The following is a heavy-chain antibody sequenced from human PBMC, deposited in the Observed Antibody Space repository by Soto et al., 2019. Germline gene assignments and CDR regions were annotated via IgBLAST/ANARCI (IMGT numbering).Heavy chain of an antibody. Sequence: QVELVQSGVEVKKPGSSLKVSCKASGGTFTNYAFNWVRQAPGQGLAWMGGIIPFYDKANYAEKFQGRVTITADKSTTTAYMELSSLTSDDTAVYFCARGYRELYYYAMDVWGRGTPVIVSS. V-gene: IGHV1-69*06. J-gene: IGHJ6*02. CDR1: GGTFTNYA. CDR3: ARGYRELYYYAMDV. D-gene: IGHD2-15*01. CDR2: IIPFYDKA.